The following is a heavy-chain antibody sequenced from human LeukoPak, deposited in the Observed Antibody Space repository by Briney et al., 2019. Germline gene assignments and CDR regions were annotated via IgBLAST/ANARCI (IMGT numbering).Heavy chain of an antibody. CDR2: INHSGST. Sequence: PSETLSLTCAVSGGPFSGYYWSWIRQPPGKGLEWIGEINHSGSTNYNPSLKSRVTISVDTSKNQFSLKLSSVTAADTAVYYCRGEAARVSMNFDPWGQGTLVTVSS. CDR1: GGPFSGYY. J-gene: IGHJ5*02. D-gene: IGHD6-6*01. V-gene: IGHV4-34*01. CDR3: RGEAARVSMNFDP.